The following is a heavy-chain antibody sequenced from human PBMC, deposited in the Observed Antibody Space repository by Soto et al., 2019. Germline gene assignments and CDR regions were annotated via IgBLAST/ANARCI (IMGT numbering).Heavy chain of an antibody. J-gene: IGHJ3*02. V-gene: IGHV1-3*01. D-gene: IGHD5-18*01. CDR3: ASARRVRGYSYGVNAFDI. CDR2: INAGNGNT. CDR1: GYTFTSYA. Sequence: GASVKVSCKASGYTFTSYAMHWVRQAPGQRLEWMGWINAGNGNTKYSQKFQGRVTITRDTSASTAYMELSSLRSEDTAVYYCASARRVRGYSYGVNAFDIWGQGTMVTVS.